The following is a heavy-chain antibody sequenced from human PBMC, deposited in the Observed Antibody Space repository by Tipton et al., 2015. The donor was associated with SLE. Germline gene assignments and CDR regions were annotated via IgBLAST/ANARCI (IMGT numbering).Heavy chain of an antibody. CDR3: ARGSPNWFDP. Sequence: TLSLTCTVSGGSISSHYWSWIRQPPGKGLEWIEEINHSGSTNYNPSLKSRVTISLDTSKNQFSLNLSSVTAADTAVYYCARGSPNWFDPWGQGTLVTVSS. J-gene: IGHJ5*02. V-gene: IGHV4-34*01. CDR2: INHSGST. CDR1: GGSISSHY.